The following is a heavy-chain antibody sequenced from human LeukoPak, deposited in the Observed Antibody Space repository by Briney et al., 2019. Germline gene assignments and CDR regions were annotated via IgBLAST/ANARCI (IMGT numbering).Heavy chain of an antibody. V-gene: IGHV4-39*07. Sequence: PSETLSLTCTVSSGSISTSNYYWGWVRQPPGKALEWIGNIFYSGSTYYSPSLKSRVTISLDTSRNQFSLKLNSVTAADTAVYYCARPGFGPTRRRAFDIWGQGTMVTVSS. CDR1: SGSISTSNYY. CDR3: ARPGFGPTRRRAFDI. CDR2: IFYSGST. D-gene: IGHD3-10*01. J-gene: IGHJ3*02.